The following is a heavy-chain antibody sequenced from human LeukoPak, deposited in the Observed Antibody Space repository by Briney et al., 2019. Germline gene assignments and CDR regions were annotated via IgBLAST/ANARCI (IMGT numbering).Heavy chain of an antibody. CDR3: ARAIPSSSRKYIDY. CDR1: GFNFMTYG. J-gene: IGHJ4*02. V-gene: IGHV3-72*01. CDR2: TRNKANSYTT. Sequence: AGGSLRLSCAASGFNFMTYGMHWVRQAPGKGLEWVGRTRNKANSYTTEYAASVKGRFTISRDDSKNSLYLQMNSLKTEDTAVYYCARAIPSSSRKYIDYWGQGTLVTVSS. D-gene: IGHD6-13*01.